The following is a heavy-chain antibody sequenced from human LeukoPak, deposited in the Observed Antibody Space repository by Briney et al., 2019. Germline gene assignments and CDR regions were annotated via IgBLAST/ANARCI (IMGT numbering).Heavy chain of an antibody. D-gene: IGHD4-17*01. CDR3: HCDYGDLTYFDY. J-gene: IGHJ4*02. Sequence: QTGGSLRLSCAASGFTFSSYGMHWVRQAPGKGLEWVAFIRYDGSNKYYADSVKGRFTISRDNSKNTLYLQMNSLRAEDTAVYYCHCDYGDLTYFDYWGQGTLVTVSS. V-gene: IGHV3-30*02. CDR1: GFTFSSYG. CDR2: IRYDGSNK.